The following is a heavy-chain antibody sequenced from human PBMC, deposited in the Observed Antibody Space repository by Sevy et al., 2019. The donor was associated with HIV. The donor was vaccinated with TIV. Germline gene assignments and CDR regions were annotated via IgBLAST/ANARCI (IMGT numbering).Heavy chain of an antibody. Sequence: GGSLRLSCAASGFTFSSYGMHWVRQAPGKGLEWLAVICGDGGNKYYADSVKGRFTISRDIAKNTLHLQMNSLRAEDTAVYYFARDLEFYDYGDYVPAFNPDVWGRGTMVTVSS. CDR1: GFTFSSYG. V-gene: IGHV3-33*01. CDR2: ICGDGGNK. D-gene: IGHD4-17*01. J-gene: IGHJ4*02. CDR3: ARDLEFYDYGDYVPAFNPDV.